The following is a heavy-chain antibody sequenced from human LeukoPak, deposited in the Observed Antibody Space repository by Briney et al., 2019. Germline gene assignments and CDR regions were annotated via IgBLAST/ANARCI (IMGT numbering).Heavy chain of an antibody. D-gene: IGHD3-10*01. CDR1: GFTFSSYA. V-gene: IGHV3-23*01. CDR2: ISAGGGTT. Sequence: GGSLRLSCVASGFTFSSYAMSWVRQAPGKGLEWVSGISAGGGTTYYVDSVKGRFTISRDDSKNTLYLQMNSLRAEDTAVYYCAKGSMVGVLCCFDYWGQGTLVTVSS. CDR3: AKGSMVGVLCCFDY. J-gene: IGHJ4*02.